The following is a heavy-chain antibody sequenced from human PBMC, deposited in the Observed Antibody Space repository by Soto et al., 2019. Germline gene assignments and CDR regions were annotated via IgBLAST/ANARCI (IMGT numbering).Heavy chain of an antibody. D-gene: IGHD1-7*01. J-gene: IGHJ4*02. CDR2: ISSSSSYI. V-gene: IGHV3-21*01. Sequence: PGGSLRLSCAASGFTFSSYSMNWVRQAPGKGLEWVSSISSSSSYIYYADSVKGRFTISRDNAKNSLYLQMNSLRAEDTAVYYCARAERLYNWNYAIDYWGQGTLVTVPS. CDR1: GFTFSSYS. CDR3: ARAERLYNWNYAIDY.